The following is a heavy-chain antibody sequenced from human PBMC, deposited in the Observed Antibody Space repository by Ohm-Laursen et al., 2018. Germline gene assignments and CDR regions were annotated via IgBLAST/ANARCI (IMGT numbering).Heavy chain of an antibody. CDR3: ARGHHSMDV. CDR2: ISRSGSDM. CDR1: GFTFTNYW. J-gene: IGHJ6*02. Sequence: SLRLSCSASGFTFTNYWMSWVRQAPGKGLEWVSYISRSGSDMEYADSVKGRFTISRDNAKNSFYLQMNSLRVDDTAVYFCARGHHSMDVWGQGTTVTVSS. V-gene: IGHV3-11*01.